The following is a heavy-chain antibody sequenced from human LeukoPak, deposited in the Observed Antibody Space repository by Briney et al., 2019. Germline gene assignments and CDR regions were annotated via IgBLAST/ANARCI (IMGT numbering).Heavy chain of an antibody. Sequence: SETLSLTCTVSGGSITNSDYFWGWIRQPPGKGLEWIGNVDYSGRTHYNPSLMSRVTIYADNSKNQFSLKLRSVTAADTAVYYCARLDASSAHFSGSFPDYWGQGTLVTVSS. D-gene: IGHD3-10*01. V-gene: IGHV4-39*01. CDR2: VDYSGRT. J-gene: IGHJ4*02. CDR3: ARLDASSAHFSGSFPDY. CDR1: GGSITNSDYF.